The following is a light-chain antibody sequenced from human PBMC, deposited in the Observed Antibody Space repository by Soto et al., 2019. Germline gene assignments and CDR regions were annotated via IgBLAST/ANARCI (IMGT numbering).Light chain of an antibody. CDR3: QQLNNYPRT. J-gene: IGKJ1*01. CDR2: VAS. Sequence: DIQLTQFSSSLSASVGDRVTITCRTSKSTSTYLNWYQQKPGKAPKLLIYVASTMQSGVPSRFSGSGSGTEFTLTISSLQPEDFATYYCQQLNNYPRTFGQGTKVDIK. V-gene: IGKV1-9*01. CDR1: KSTSTY.